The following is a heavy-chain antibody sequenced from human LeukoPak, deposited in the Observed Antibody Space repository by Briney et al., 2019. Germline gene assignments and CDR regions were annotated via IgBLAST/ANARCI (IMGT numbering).Heavy chain of an antibody. CDR1: GFTFSSYG. V-gene: IGHV3-33*01. CDR2: IWYDGSNK. J-gene: IGHJ3*02. Sequence: GGSLRLSCAASGFTFSSYGMHWVRQAPGKGLEWVAVIWYDGSNKYYADSVKGRFTISRDNSKNTLYLQMNSLRAEDTAVYYCARGADYYDSSGYSDAFDIWGQGTMVTVSS. D-gene: IGHD3-22*01. CDR3: ARGADYYDSSGYSDAFDI.